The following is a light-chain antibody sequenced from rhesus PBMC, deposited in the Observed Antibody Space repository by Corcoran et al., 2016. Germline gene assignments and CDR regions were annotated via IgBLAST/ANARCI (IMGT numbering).Light chain of an antibody. CDR2: KAS. V-gene: IGKV1-25*01. J-gene: IGKJ1*01. Sequence: DIQMTQSPSSLSASVGDRVTITCRASQAITNDLAWYQQKTGANPRLRIYKASRLQSGIPSRVSASGSGTHFTLTISSLPSEDFATYYCQQYYNFPLTFGLGTKVEIK. CDR3: QQYYNFPLT. CDR1: QAITND.